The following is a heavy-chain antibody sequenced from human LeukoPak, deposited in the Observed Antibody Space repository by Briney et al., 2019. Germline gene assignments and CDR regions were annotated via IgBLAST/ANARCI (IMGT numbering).Heavy chain of an antibody. CDR1: GFTFSSYW. V-gene: IGHV3-7*01. J-gene: IGHJ4*02. Sequence: PGGSLRLSCAASGFTFSSYWMSWVRQAPGKGLEWVAKIKPDGSEKHYVDSVKGRFTISRDNAENSLYLQMNSLRAEDTAVYYCARSRYYFDYWGQGTLVTVSS. CDR3: ARSRYYFDY. CDR2: IKPDGSEK.